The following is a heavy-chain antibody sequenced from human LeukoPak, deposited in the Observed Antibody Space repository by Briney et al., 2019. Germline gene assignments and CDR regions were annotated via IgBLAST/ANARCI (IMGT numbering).Heavy chain of an antibody. J-gene: IGHJ4*02. Sequence: SETLSLTCTVSGGSISSSSYYWGWIRQPPRKGLEWIGSIYYSGSTYYNPSLKSRVTISVDTSKNQFPLKLSSVTAADTALYYCARPVDKAESFDYWGQGTLVTVSS. D-gene: IGHD5-12*01. CDR3: ARPVDKAESFDY. CDR2: IYYSGST. CDR1: GGSISSSSYY. V-gene: IGHV4-39*01.